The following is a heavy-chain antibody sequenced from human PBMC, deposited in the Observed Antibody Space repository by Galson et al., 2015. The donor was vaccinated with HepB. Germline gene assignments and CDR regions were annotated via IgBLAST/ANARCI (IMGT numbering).Heavy chain of an antibody. CDR2: MYHSGAA. V-gene: IGHV4-39*01. CDR3: ARHRGNYGFFEFDV. J-gene: IGHJ6*02. D-gene: IGHD3-10*01. Sequence: ETLSLTCTVSGYSINSGGYYWGWIRQPPEKGLEWIGTMYHSGAAYYNPSLKSRVTMSVDASRNQFSLKLTSVTAADRAVYYCARHRGNYGFFEFDVWGQGTTVTVSS. CDR1: GYSINSGGYY.